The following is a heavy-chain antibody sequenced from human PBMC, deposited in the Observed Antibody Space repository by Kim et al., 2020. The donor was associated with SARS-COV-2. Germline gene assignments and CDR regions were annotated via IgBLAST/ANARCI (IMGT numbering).Heavy chain of an antibody. CDR2: ISYDGSNK. Sequence: GGSLRLSCAASGFTFSSYGMHWVRQAPGKGLEWVAVISYDGSNKYYADSVKGRFTISRDNSKNTLYLQMNSLRAEDTAVYYCAKDPRGWLQPVSPGYFDYWGQGTLVTVSS. CDR1: GFTFSSYG. CDR3: AKDPRGWLQPVSPGYFDY. D-gene: IGHD5-12*01. V-gene: IGHV3-30*18. J-gene: IGHJ4*02.